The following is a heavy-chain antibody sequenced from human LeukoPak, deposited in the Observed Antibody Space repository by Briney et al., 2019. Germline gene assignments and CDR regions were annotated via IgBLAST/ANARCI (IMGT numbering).Heavy chain of an antibody. J-gene: IGHJ4*02. CDR3: AREIYYDSGAYYAGGY. CDR2: IYSGGST. V-gene: IGHV3-66*01. Sequence: GGFLRLSCAASGFIVSNTYMSWVRQAPGKGLEWVSVIYSGGSTYYPDSVKGRFTISRDDSKNTVYLQMNSVRAEDTAVYYCAREIYYDSGAYYAGGYWGQGTLVTVSS. CDR1: GFIVSNTY. D-gene: IGHD3-22*01.